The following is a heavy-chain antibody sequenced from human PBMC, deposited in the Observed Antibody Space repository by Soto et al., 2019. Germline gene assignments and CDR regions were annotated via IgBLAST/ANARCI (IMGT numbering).Heavy chain of an antibody. D-gene: IGHD3-10*01. J-gene: IGHJ5*02. V-gene: IGHV4-34*01. CDR1: GGSFSCYY. CDR2: INHSGST. Sequence: PSETLPLTCAVYGGSFSCYYLSWIRQPPGKGLEWIGEINHSGSTNYNPSLKSRVTISVDTSKNQFSLKLSSVTAADTAVYYCARVRSDYYGSGSPGRWFDPWGQGTLVTVSS. CDR3: ARVRSDYYGSGSPGRWFDP.